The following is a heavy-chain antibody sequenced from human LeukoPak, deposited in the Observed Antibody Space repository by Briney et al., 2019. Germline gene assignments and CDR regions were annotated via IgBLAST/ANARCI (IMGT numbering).Heavy chain of an antibody. D-gene: IGHD3-10*01. V-gene: IGHV3-53*01. Sequence: GGSLRLSCAASGFTVSSNYMSWVHQAPGKGLEWVSVIYSGGSTYYADSVKGRFTISRDNSKNTLYLQMNSLRAEDTAVYYCARDPNRYGSGRPLYGMDVWGQGTTVTVSS. CDR3: ARDPNRYGSGRPLYGMDV. CDR2: IYSGGST. CDR1: GFTVSSNY. J-gene: IGHJ6*02.